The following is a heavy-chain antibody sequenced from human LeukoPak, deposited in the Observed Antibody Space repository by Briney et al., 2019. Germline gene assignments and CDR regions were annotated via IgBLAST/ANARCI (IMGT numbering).Heavy chain of an antibody. V-gene: IGHV3-30-3*01. J-gene: IGHJ3*02. CDR3: ARDHFPGGYSGSYSDI. CDR2: ISDDGSNK. CDR1: GFTFSSYV. Sequence: PGGSLRLSCAASGFTFSSYVIHWVRQAPGKGLEWVAVISDDGSNKYYADSVKGRFTISRDNSKNTLYLQMNSLRAEDTAVYYCARDHFPGGYSGSYSDIWGQGTMVTVSS. D-gene: IGHD5-12*01.